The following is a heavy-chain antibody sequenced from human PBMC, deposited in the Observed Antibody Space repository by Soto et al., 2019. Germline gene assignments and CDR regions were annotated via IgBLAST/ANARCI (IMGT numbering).Heavy chain of an antibody. CDR3: ARGRYCSGGSCYGKNFDY. CDR1: GDSISSGDYY. V-gene: IGHV4-30-4*01. Sequence: PWETLSLTCTVSGDSISSGDYYWSWIRQPPGKGLEWIGYISCGGSTYYNPSLKSRVTISVDTSKNQFSLKLSSVTAADTAVYYCARGRYCSGGSCYGKNFDYWGQGTLVTVSS. J-gene: IGHJ4*02. D-gene: IGHD2-15*01. CDR2: ISCGGST.